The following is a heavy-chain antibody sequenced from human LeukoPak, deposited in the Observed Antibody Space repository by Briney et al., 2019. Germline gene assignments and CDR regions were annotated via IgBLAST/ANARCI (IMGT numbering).Heavy chain of an antibody. CDR1: GFTFSSYW. Sequence: GGSLRLSCAASGFTFSSYWMSWVRQAPGKGLEWVANIKQDGSEKYYVDSVKGRFTISRDNAKNSLYLQMNSLRAEDKAVYYCASPLNYDSSGYYDDYWGQGTLVTVSS. J-gene: IGHJ4*02. D-gene: IGHD3-22*01. V-gene: IGHV3-7*01. CDR2: IKQDGSEK. CDR3: ASPLNYDSSGYYDDY.